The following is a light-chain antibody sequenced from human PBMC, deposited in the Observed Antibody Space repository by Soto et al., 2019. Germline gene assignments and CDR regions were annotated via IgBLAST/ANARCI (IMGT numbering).Light chain of an antibody. J-gene: IGKJ3*01. CDR3: QQFGSSPLT. V-gene: IGKV3-20*01. Sequence: EIVLTQSPGTLSLSPGEGATLSCRASQSISSSFLAWYQQKPGQAPRLLIYGASSRATGIPDRFSGSGSGTDFTFTISRLEPEDFAVYYCQQFGSSPLTFGPGTKVDIK. CDR1: QSISSSF. CDR2: GAS.